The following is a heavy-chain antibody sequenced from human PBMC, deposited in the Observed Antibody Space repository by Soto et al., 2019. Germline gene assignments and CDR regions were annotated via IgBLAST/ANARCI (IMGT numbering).Heavy chain of an antibody. CDR2: IIPIFGTP. CDR3: AGDSGWVFYN. J-gene: IGHJ4*02. D-gene: IGHD6-25*01. Sequence: QVQLVQSGAEVKKPGSSVKVSCKASGDTFSNYAITWVRQAPGQGLEWMGGIIPIFGTPNYAQKFQGRVTITADTSTNTAYMELSSLRSEDTAVYYCAGDSGWVFYNWGQGTLVTVSS. CDR1: GDTFSNYA. V-gene: IGHV1-69*06.